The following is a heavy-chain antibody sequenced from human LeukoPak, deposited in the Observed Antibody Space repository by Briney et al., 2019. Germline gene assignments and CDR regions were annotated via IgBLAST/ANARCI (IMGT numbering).Heavy chain of an antibody. D-gene: IGHD3-10*01. CDR3: ARSGLRSAFDI. V-gene: IGHV3-30-3*01. J-gene: IGHJ3*02. Sequence: GGSLRLSCAASGFTFSSYAMHLVRQAPGKGLEWVAVISYDGSNKYYADSVKGRFTISRDNSKNTLYLQMNSLRAEDTAVYYCARSGLRSAFDIWGQGTMVTVSS. CDR1: GFTFSSYA. CDR2: ISYDGSNK.